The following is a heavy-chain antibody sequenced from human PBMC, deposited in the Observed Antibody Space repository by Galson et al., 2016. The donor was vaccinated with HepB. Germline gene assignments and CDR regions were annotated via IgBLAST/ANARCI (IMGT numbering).Heavy chain of an antibody. CDR1: GGTFSAYS. V-gene: IGHV1-69*06. D-gene: IGHD2-8*02. J-gene: IGHJ5*02. CDR2: IVPLFGKG. Sequence: SVKVSCKASGGTFSAYSISWVRQAPGQGLEWMGGIVPLFGKGDYAQKFLGRVTITADRSTGTTYMELRSLTSEDTAMYYCARDGYCTGSSSCKYDGWFDPWGQGTLVTVSS. CDR3: ARDGYCTGSSSCKYDGWFDP.